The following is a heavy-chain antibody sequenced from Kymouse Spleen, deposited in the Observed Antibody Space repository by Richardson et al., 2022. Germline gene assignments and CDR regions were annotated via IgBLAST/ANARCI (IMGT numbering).Heavy chain of an antibody. CDR3: AREVYYGSGSYYNVGY. CDR2: IWYDGSNK. J-gene: IGHJ4*02. CDR1: GFTFSSYG. Sequence: QVQLVESGGGVVQPGRSLRLSCAASGFTFSSYGMHWVRQAPGKGLEWVAVIWYDGSNKYYADSVKGRFTISRDNSKNTLYLQMNSLRAEDTAVYYCAREVYYGSGSYYNVGYWGQGTLVTVSS. D-gene: IGHD3-10*01. V-gene: IGHV3-33*01.